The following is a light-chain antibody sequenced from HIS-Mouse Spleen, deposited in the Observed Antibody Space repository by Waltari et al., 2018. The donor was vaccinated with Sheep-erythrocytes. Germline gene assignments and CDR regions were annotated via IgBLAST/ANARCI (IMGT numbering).Light chain of an antibody. CDR3: SSYAGSNNWV. Sequence: QSALTQPPSASGSPGQSVTISCTGTSSDVGGYNYVSWYQQHPGKPPKRMIYEVSKRPSGFPDRFSGSNSGNTASLPVSGRQAEDEADYYCSSYAGSNNWVFGGGTKLTVL. CDR2: EVS. CDR1: SSDVGGYNY. J-gene: IGLJ3*02. V-gene: IGLV2-8*01.